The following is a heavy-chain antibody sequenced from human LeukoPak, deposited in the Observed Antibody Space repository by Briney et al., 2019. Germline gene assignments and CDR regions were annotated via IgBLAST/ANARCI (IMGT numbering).Heavy chain of an antibody. V-gene: IGHV3-74*01. CDR2: INSDGSST. CDR1: GFTFSNYW. Sequence: GGSLRLSCAASGFTFSNYWMRWVRQAPGKGLVWVSRINSDGSSTNYADSVKGRFTISRDNAKNTLYLQMNSLRDEETAVYYCAKKFPGTVAAGPDHWGQGTLVTVSS. D-gene: IGHD6-13*01. CDR3: AKKFPGTVAAGPDH. J-gene: IGHJ4*02.